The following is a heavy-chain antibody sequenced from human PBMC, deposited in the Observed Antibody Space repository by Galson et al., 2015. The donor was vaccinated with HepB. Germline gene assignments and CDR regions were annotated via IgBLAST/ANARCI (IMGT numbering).Heavy chain of an antibody. CDR2: IYPGGSET. CDR3: ARLGHEGYHYYGMDV. D-gene: IGHD2-2*01. V-gene: IGHV5-51*01. J-gene: IGHJ6*02. CDR1: GYSFRNYW. Sequence: QSGAEVKKPGESLKISCKASGYSFRNYWIGWVRQMPGKGRECMGIIYPGGSETRYSPSFQGQVTLSADKSTNTAYLQWSSLKASDTAMYYCARLGHEGYHYYGMDVWGQGTTVTVSS.